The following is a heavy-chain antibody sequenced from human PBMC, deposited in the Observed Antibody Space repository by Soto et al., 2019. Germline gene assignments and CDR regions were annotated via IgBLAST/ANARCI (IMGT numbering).Heavy chain of an antibody. J-gene: IGHJ5*02. D-gene: IGHD3-22*01. CDR3: ARPHGYYDRSGYYDP. CDR1: GGSISSSSYY. Sequence: PSETLALTCTVSGGSISSSSYYWGWIRQPPGKGLEGIGSIYYSGSTYYNPSLKSRGTISVDTSQNKFSLKLSSVTAADTAVYYCARPHGYYDRSGYYDPCGQGSLVTVSS. V-gene: IGHV4-39*01. CDR2: IYYSGST.